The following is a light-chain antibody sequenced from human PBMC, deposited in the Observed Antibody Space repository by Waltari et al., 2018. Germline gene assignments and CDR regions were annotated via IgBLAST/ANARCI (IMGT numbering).Light chain of an antibody. CDR1: KLGEKF. Sequence: SDELTQPPSVSVSPGQTATITCSGHKLGEKFASWYQQKPGQYPALVIYQDTKRPSGIPERFSRSNSGNTATLTISGTQAMDEADYYCQAWDTSTPVIFGGGTKLTVL. V-gene: IGLV3-1*01. CDR3: QAWDTSTPVI. J-gene: IGLJ2*01. CDR2: QDT.